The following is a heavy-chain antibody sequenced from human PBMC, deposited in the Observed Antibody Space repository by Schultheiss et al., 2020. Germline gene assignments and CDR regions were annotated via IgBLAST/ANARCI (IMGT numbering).Heavy chain of an antibody. CDR3: TRPLVVVTAKRDYYGMDV. V-gene: IGHV3-49*04. J-gene: IGHJ6*02. CDR1: GFTFGDYA. CDR2: IRSKAYGGTT. D-gene: IGHD2-21*02. Sequence: GESLKISCTASGFTFGDYAMSWVRQAPGKGLEWVGFIRSKAYGGTTEYAASVKGRFTISRDDSKSIAYLQMNSLKTEDTAVYYCTRPLVVVTAKRDYYGMDVWGQGTTVTVSS.